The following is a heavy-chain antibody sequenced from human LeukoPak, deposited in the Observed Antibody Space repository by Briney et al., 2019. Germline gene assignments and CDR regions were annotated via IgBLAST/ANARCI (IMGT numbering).Heavy chain of an antibody. V-gene: IGHV4-59*01. CDR1: GFTFSTYA. CDR2: IYYSGRN. CDR3: ARYAYSSGWKSFDI. Sequence: GSLRLSCTASGFTFSTYAMSWIRQPPGKGLEWIGYIYYSGRNIYNPSLKSRVTISVDTSKNQFSLKLSSVTAADTAVYFCARYAYSSGWKSFDIWGQGTVVTVSS. D-gene: IGHD6-19*01. J-gene: IGHJ3*02.